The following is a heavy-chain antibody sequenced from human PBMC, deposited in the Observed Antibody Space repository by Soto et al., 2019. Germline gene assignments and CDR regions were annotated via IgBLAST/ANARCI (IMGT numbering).Heavy chain of an antibody. J-gene: IGHJ4*02. D-gene: IGHD6-19*01. CDR1: GGTFSSYA. Sequence: QVQLVQSGAEVKKPGSSVKVSCKASGGTFSSYAISWVRQAPGQGLEWMGGIIPIFGTANYAQKFQGRVTITADESTRTAYMELSSLRSEDTAVYYCERDSHIAVAVTSHYYFDYWGQGTLVTVSS. CDR2: IIPIFGTA. CDR3: ERDSHIAVAVTSHYYFDY. V-gene: IGHV1-69*01.